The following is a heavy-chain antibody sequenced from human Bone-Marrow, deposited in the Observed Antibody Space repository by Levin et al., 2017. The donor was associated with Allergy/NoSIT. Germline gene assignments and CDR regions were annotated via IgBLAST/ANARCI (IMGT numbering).Heavy chain of an antibody. CDR1: GYSMSSDYY. CDR3: AREYYMDV. V-gene: IGHV4-38-2*02. CDR2: INESGST. J-gene: IGHJ6*03. Sequence: SQTLSLTCAVSGYSMSSDYYWGWIRQPPGKGLEWLGNINESGSTKYNPSLKSRVTISVDTSKNQFSLQLNSVTAADTAVYFCAREYYMDVWGKGTTVTVSS.